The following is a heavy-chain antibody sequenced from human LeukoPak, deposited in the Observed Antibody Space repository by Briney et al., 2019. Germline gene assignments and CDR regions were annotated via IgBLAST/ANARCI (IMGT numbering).Heavy chain of an antibody. D-gene: IGHD3-10*01. CDR1: GFTFSSYS. V-gene: IGHV3-21*01. Sequence: PGGSLRLSCAASGFTFSSYSMNWVRQAPGKGLEWVSSISSSSGYIYYADPVKGRFTISRDNAKNSLYLQMNSLRAEDTAVYYCARSSSGLPVNWGQGTLVTVSS. CDR3: ARSSSGLPVN. J-gene: IGHJ4*02. CDR2: ISSSSGYI.